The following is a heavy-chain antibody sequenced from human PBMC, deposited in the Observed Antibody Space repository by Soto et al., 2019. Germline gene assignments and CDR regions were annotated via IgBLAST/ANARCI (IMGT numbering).Heavy chain of an antibody. CDR3: ARDKAAADFYNWFDP. CDR2: ISGSGGST. CDR1: GFTFSSYA. D-gene: IGHD6-13*01. J-gene: IGHJ5*02. V-gene: IGHV3-23*01. Sequence: GGSLRLSCAASGFTFSSYAMSWVRQAPGKGLEWVSAISGSGGSTYYADSVKGRFTISRDNSKNTLYLQMNSLRAEDTAVYYCARDKAAADFYNWFDPWGQGTLVTVSS.